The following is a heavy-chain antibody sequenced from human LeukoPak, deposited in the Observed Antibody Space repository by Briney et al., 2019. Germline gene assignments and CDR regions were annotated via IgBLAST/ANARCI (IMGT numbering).Heavy chain of an antibody. Sequence: GRSLRLSCAASGFTFSSYAMSWVRQAPGKGLEWVSGISGSGGSTYYADSVKGRFTISRDNSKNTLYVQMNSLRAEDTAIYYCAKGGRLRYFDDRIGYYGMDVWAKGPRSPSP. D-gene: IGHD3-9*01. V-gene: IGHV3-23*01. J-gene: IGHJ6*02. CDR1: GFTFSSYA. CDR2: ISGSGGST. CDR3: AKGGRLRYFDDRIGYYGMDV.